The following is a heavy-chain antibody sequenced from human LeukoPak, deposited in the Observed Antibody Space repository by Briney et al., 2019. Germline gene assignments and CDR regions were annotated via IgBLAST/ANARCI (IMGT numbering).Heavy chain of an antibody. CDR2: IKQDGNEK. J-gene: IGHJ4*02. Sequence: GGSLRLSCGASGFTFTSHWMSWVRQAPGKGLEWVANIKQDGNEKYYVESVKGRFIISRDNAKNSLYLQMNSLRAEDTAVYYCVKRWTGTTIGQQDYWGQGTLVTVSS. D-gene: IGHD1-1*01. CDR3: VKRWTGTTIGQQDY. V-gene: IGHV3-7*01. CDR1: GFTFTSHW.